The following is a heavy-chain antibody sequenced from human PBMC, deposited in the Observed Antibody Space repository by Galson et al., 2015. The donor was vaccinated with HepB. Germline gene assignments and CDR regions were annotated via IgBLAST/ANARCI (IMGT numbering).Heavy chain of an antibody. CDR3: ARESWATMVTTFDY. D-gene: IGHD4/OR15-4a*01. V-gene: IGHV1-46*02. Sequence: SVKVSCKASGYTFNNYYMHWVRQAPGQGLEWMGIINLSGGSTSYAQKFQDRVTMTRDTSTSTVYMELSSLRSEDTAVYYCARESWATMVTTFDYWGQGTLVTVSS. J-gene: IGHJ4*02. CDR1: GYTFNNYY. CDR2: INLSGGST.